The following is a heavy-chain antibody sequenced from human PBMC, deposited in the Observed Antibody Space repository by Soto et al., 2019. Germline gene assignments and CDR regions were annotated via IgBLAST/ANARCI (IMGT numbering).Heavy chain of an antibody. CDR3: ARRLALGTDYYGIDV. Sequence: ASVKVSCKASGYTFTGYYMHWVRQAPGQGLEWMGWINPNSGGTNYAQKFQGWVTMTRNTSISKAYMELRRLRTDDTAVYYCARRLALGTDYYGIDVWGQGTTVTVSS. CDR1: GYTFTGYY. J-gene: IGHJ6*02. V-gene: IGHV1-2*04. D-gene: IGHD7-27*01. CDR2: INPNSGGT.